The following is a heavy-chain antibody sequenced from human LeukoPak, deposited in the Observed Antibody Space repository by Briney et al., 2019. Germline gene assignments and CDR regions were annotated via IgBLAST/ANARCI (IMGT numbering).Heavy chain of an antibody. J-gene: IGHJ4*02. D-gene: IGHD3-3*01. CDR2: ISSSSSTI. Sequence: GGSLRLSCAASGFTFSSYSMNWVRQAPGKGLEWVSYISSSSSTIYYADSVKGRFTISRDNAKNSLYLQMNSLRAEDTAVYYCARDPNDFWSGYHYWGQGTLVTVSS. CDR1: GFTFSSYS. V-gene: IGHV3-48*01. CDR3: ARDPNDFWSGYHY.